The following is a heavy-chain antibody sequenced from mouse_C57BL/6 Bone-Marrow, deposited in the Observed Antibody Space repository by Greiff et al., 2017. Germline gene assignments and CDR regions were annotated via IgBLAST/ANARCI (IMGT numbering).Heavy chain of an antibody. J-gene: IGHJ2*01. CDR1: GFNITDDY. V-gene: IGHV14-4*01. D-gene: IGHD2-3*01. CDR3: SSFDGNYFDF. CDR2: IDPEIGDT. Sequence: EVQLQQSGAELVRPGASVKLSCTASGFNITDDYIHWVKQRPEQGLEWIGWIDPEIGDTEYASKFQGKATITSDTSSNAAYLKLSSLTSEDTAVYYCSSFDGNYFDFWGQGTPLTVAS.